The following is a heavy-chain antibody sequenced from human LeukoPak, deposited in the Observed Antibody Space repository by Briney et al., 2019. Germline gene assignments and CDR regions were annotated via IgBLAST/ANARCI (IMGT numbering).Heavy chain of an antibody. CDR3: AREAAPGYYDWIVSYFDY. V-gene: IGHV3-33*01. CDR2: IWYDGSNK. D-gene: IGHD3-3*01. CDR1: GFTFSSYG. J-gene: IGHJ4*02. Sequence: GRSLRLSCAASGFTFSSYGMHWVRQAPGKGLEWVAVIWYDGSNKYYADSVKGRFTISRDNSKNALYLQMNSMRAEDTAVYYCAREAAPGYYDWIVSYFDYWGQGTLVTVSS.